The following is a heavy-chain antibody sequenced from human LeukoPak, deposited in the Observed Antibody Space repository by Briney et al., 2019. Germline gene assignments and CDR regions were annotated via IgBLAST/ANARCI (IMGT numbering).Heavy chain of an antibody. CDR1: GFTVSSNY. V-gene: IGHV3-53*05. J-gene: IGHJ4*02. D-gene: IGHD3-22*01. CDR3: AKAYGGYYYDSSGSPYYFDY. CDR2: IYSGGST. Sequence: PGGSLRLSCAASGFTVSSNYMSWVRQAPGKGLEWVSVIYSGGSTYYADSVKGRFTISRDNSKNTLYLQMNSLRAEDTAVYYCAKAYGGYYYDSSGSPYYFDYWGQGTLVTVSS.